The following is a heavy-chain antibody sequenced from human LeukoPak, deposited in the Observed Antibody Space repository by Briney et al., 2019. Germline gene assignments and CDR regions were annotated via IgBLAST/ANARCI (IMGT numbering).Heavy chain of an antibody. V-gene: IGHV1-8*03. CDR2: MNPNSGNT. J-gene: IGHJ4*02. Sequence: ASVKASCKASGYTFNNYDINWVRQATGQGLEWMGWMNPNSGNTGYAQKFQGRVTITTDTSITTAYMELYSLRSEDTAVYYCAREGFDYWGQGTLVTVSS. CDR1: GYTFNNYD. CDR3: AREGFDY.